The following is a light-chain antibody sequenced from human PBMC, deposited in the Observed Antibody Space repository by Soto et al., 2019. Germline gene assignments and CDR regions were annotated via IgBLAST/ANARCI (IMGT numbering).Light chain of an antibody. V-gene: IGLV3-21*04. Sequence: SSELTQPPSVSVAPGKTARITCGGNNIGSKSVHWYQQKPGQAPVLVIYYDSDRPSGIPERFSGSNSGNTATLTISRVEAGDEADYYCQVWDSSSDPRGVFGTGTKVT. J-gene: IGLJ1*01. CDR3: QVWDSSSDPRGV. CDR1: NIGSKS. CDR2: YDS.